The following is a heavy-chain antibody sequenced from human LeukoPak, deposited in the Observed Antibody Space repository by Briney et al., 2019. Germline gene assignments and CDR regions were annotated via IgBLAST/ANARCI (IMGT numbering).Heavy chain of an antibody. Sequence: GGSVRLSCAASGFTFSSYSMNWVRQAPGKGLEWVSSISSSSSYIYYADSVKGRFTISRDNAKNSLYLQMNSLRAEDTAVYYCARDPFSGSYYLIRAFDIWGQGTMVTVSS. CDR3: ARDPFSGSYYLIRAFDI. CDR1: GFTFSSYS. D-gene: IGHD1-26*01. V-gene: IGHV3-21*01. J-gene: IGHJ3*02. CDR2: ISSSSSYI.